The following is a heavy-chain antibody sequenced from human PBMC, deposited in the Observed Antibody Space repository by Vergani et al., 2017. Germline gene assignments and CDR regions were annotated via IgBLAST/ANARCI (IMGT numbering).Heavy chain of an antibody. J-gene: IGHJ6*03. V-gene: IGHV3-21*01. CDR1: GFTFSSYS. CDR2: ISSSSSYI. Sequence: EVQLVESGGGLVKPGGSLRLSCAASGFTFSSYSMNWVRQAPGKGLEWVSSISSSSSYIYYADSVKGRFTISRDNAKNSLYLQMNSLRAEDTAVYYCARIRGXCSGGSCQQPPRYYYYYYMDVWGKGTTVTVSS. D-gene: IGHD2-15*01. CDR3: ARIRGXCSGGSCQQPPRYYYYYYMDV.